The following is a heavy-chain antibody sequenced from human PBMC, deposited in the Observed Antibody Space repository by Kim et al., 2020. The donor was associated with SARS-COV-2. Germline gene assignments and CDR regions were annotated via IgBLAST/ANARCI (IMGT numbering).Heavy chain of an antibody. V-gene: IGHV4-39*01. CDR1: GGSISSSSYY. CDR3: ARQIEDGVVIYWFDP. D-gene: IGHD3-3*01. Sequence: SETLSLTCTVSGGSISSSSYYWGWIRQPPGKGLEWIGSIYYSGSTYYNPSLKSRVTISVDTSKNQFSLKLSSVTAADTAVYYCARQIEDGVVIYWFDPWGQGTLVTVSS. CDR2: IYYSGST. J-gene: IGHJ5*02.